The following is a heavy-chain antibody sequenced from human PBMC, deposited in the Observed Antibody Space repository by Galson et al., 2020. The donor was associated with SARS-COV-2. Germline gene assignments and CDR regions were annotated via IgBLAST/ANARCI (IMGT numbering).Heavy chain of an antibody. D-gene: IGHD2-15*01. Sequence: SETLSLTCAVYGGSFSGYYWSWIRQPPGKGLEWIGEINHSGSTNYNPSLKSRVTISVDTSKNQFSLKLSSVTAADTAVYYCARRHSGGTSLYYFDYWGQGTLVTVSS. CDR2: INHSGST. CDR1: GGSFSGYY. V-gene: IGHV4-34*01. CDR3: ARRHSGGTSLYYFDY. J-gene: IGHJ4*02.